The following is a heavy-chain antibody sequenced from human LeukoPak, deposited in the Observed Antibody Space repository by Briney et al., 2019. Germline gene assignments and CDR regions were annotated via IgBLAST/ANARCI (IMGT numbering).Heavy chain of an antibody. Sequence: SETLSLTCTVSGGSISNSNYYWGWIRQPPGKGLEWIGEINHSGSTNYNPSLKSRVTISVDTSKNQFSLKLSSVTAADTAVYYCARLRSRFGVVITPFDYWGQGTLVTVSS. CDR2: INHSGST. V-gene: IGHV4-39*07. D-gene: IGHD3-3*01. J-gene: IGHJ4*02. CDR1: GGSISNSNYY. CDR3: ARLRSRFGVVITPFDY.